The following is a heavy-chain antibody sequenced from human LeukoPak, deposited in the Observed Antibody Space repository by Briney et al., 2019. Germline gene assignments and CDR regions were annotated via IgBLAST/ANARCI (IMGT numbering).Heavy chain of an antibody. CDR1: GFTFSSHW. CDR2: INSDGSST. V-gene: IGHV3-74*01. CDR3: AREAPRGAARRVWFDP. J-gene: IGHJ5*02. Sequence: GGSLRLSCAASGFTFSSHWMHWVRQAPGKGLVWVSRINSDGSSTSYADSVKGRFTISRDNAKNTLYLQMNSLRAEDTAVYYCAREAPRGAARRVWFDPWGQGTLVTVSS. D-gene: IGHD6-6*01.